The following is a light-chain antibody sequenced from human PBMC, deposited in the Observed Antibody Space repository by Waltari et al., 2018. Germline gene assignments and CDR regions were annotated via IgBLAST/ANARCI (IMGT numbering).Light chain of an antibody. J-gene: IGLJ2*01. V-gene: IGLV1-47*01. CDR1: SSNIGNNF. CDR3: AAWDDSLNGLL. CDR2: RNV. Sequence: QSVLTQPPSASATPGQRVTISCSGSSSNIGNNFVDWYQHLPGTAPKLLIYRNVPRPSGGPDRVSGSKAGTSASLAISGLRSEDEADYYCAAWDDSLNGLLFGGGTKLTVL.